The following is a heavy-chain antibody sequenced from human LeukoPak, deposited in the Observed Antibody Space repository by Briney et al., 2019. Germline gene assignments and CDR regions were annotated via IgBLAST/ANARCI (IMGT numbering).Heavy chain of an antibody. CDR2: ISWNSGSI. J-gene: IGHJ5*02. V-gene: IGHV3-9*01. Sequence: GGSLRLSCAASGFTFDDYAMPWVRQAPGKGLEWVSGISWNSGSIGYADSVKGRFTISRDNAKNSLYLQMNSLRAEDTALYYCAKDRGKDSSGWYNWFDPWGQGTLVTVSS. CDR1: GFTFDDYA. CDR3: AKDRGKDSSGWYNWFDP. D-gene: IGHD6-19*01.